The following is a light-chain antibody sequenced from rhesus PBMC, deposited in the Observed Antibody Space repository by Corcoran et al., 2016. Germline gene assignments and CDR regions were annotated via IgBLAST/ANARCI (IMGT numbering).Light chain of an antibody. CDR2: DAS. Sequence: EIVLTQSPATLSLSPGERATLSCRASQSVSSNLAWYQQKPGQAPRPLIHDASNRATGSPDRFSGSGFGTDFTLTSSSMEPEDVGIYYCQQETNWPYSFGQGTKVEIK. CDR3: QQETNWPYS. J-gene: IGKJ2*01. V-gene: IGKV3-35*01. CDR1: QSVSSN.